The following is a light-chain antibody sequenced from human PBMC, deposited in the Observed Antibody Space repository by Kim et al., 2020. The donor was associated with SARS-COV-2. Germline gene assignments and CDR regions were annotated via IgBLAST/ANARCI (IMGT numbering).Light chain of an antibody. CDR2: ADD. J-gene: IGLJ2*01. Sequence: QSVLTQPPSASGTPGQRVTISCSGSSSNVGTNTVDWYQQLPGTAPKLVIYADDQRPSGVPDRFSGSKSGSSASLAISGLQSADEADYYCASWDDSLDGPVFGGGTKLTVL. CDR3: ASWDDSLDGPV. V-gene: IGLV1-44*01. CDR1: SSNVGTNT.